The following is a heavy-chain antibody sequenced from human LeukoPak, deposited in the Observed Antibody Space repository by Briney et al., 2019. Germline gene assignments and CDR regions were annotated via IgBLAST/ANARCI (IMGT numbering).Heavy chain of an antibody. V-gene: IGHV1-69*13. Sequence: GASVKVSCKASGGTFISYAISWVRQAPGQGLEWMGGIIPIFGTANYAQKIQGRATITADESTSTAYMELSSLRSEDTAVYYCARDHSAFGTTFLLSYWGQGTLVTVSS. CDR3: ARDHSAFGTTFLLSY. D-gene: IGHD3-3*02. J-gene: IGHJ4*02. CDR1: GGTFISYA. CDR2: IIPIFGTA.